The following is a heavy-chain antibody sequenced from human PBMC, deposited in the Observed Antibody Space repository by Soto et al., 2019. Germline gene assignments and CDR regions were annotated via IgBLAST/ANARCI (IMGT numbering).Heavy chain of an antibody. Sequence: PGGSLRLSCAASGFTASYFGLHWVRQAPGKGLEWVAFISSDGGKAYYADSMKGRFTISRDNSKNTLDLQMNSLKPEDTAVYYCARDWAWNYDYWGQGTLVTVSS. V-gene: IGHV3-30-3*01. D-gene: IGHD1-7*01. CDR2: ISSDGGKA. CDR1: GFTASYFG. J-gene: IGHJ4*02. CDR3: ARDWAWNYDY.